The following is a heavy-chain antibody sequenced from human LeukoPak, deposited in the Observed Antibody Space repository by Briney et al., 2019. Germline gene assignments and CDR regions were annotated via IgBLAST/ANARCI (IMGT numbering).Heavy chain of an antibody. V-gene: IGHV1-2*02. CDR2: INPNSGGT. CDR3: ARVPISSGWSSGQSYYFDY. D-gene: IGHD6-19*01. CDR1: GSTFTGYY. Sequence: ASVKVSCKASGSTFTGYYMHWVRQAPGQGLEWMGWINPNSGGTNYAQKFQGRVTMTRDTSISTAYMELSRLRSDDTAVYYCARVPISSGWSSGQSYYFDYWGQGTLVTVSS. J-gene: IGHJ4*02.